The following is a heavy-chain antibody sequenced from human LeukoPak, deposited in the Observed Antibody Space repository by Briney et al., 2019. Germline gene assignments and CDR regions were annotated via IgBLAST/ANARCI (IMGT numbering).Heavy chain of an antibody. D-gene: IGHD3-3*01. Sequence: ASVKVSCKASGYTFTSYDINWVRQATGQGLEWMGWMNPNSGNTGYAQKFQGRVTMTKNTSISTAYMELSSLRSEDTAVYYCARGPYDFWSGYYFYYYYGMDVWGQGATVTVSS. J-gene: IGHJ6*02. CDR2: MNPNSGNT. V-gene: IGHV1-8*01. CDR1: GYTFTSYD. CDR3: ARGPYDFWSGYYFYYYYGMDV.